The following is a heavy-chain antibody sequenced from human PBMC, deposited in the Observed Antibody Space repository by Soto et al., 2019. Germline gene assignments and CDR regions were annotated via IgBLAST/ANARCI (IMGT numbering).Heavy chain of an antibody. D-gene: IGHD3-10*01. V-gene: IGHV4-59*01. Sequence: SETLSLTCTVSGGSIYSYYWSWIRQPPGKGLEWIGYIYYSGTTNYNPSLKSRVTISLDTSKNQFSLKLTSVTAADTAVSYCASLGVHRYFDYWGQGTLVTVSS. J-gene: IGHJ4*02. CDR1: GGSIYSYY. CDR2: IYYSGTT. CDR3: ASLGVHRYFDY.